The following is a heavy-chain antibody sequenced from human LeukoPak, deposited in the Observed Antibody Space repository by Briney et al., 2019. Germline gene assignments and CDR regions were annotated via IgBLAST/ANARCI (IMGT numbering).Heavy chain of an antibody. D-gene: IGHD6-13*01. CDR3: ARYGFSSSWQGGWHAFDI. V-gene: IGHV1-46*01. CDR2: INPTVGDT. Sequence: ASVNASCTASGYTLTSYYMHTVRQAAGQGLEWMGIINPTVGDTIYAQKFQGRVTMTRDMSTSTVYMELSSLRSDDTAVYYCARYGFSSSWQGGWHAFDIWGQGTMVTVSS. J-gene: IGHJ3*02. CDR1: GYTLTSYY.